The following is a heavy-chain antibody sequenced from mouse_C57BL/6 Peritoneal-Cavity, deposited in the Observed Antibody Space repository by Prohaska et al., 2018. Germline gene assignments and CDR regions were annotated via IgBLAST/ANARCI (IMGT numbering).Heavy chain of an antibody. CDR3: AIAYYSNYVYFDY. J-gene: IGHJ2*01. CDR2: IHPSVSDT. Sequence: QVQLQQPGAELVKPGASVKVSCKASGYTFTSYWMHWVKQRPGQGLEWIGRIHPSVSDTNYNQKFKGKATLTVDKSASTAYMQLSSLTSEDSAVYYCAIAYYSNYVYFDYWGQGTTLTVSS. V-gene: IGHV1-74*01. CDR1: GYTFTSYW. D-gene: IGHD2-5*01.